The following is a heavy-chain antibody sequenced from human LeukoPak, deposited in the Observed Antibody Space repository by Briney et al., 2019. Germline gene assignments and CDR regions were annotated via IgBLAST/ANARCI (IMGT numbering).Heavy chain of an antibody. D-gene: IGHD2-15*01. CDR3: ARDGEVGRDIVVVVAHPPDY. CDR2: IWYDGSNK. CDR1: GFTFSSYG. V-gene: IGHV3-33*01. J-gene: IGHJ4*02. Sequence: PGRSLRLSCAASGFTFSSYGMHWVRQAPGKGLEWVAVIWYDGSNKYYADSVKGRFTISRDNSKNTLYLQMNSLRAEDTAVYYCARDGEVGRDIVVVVAHPPDYWGQGTLDTVSS.